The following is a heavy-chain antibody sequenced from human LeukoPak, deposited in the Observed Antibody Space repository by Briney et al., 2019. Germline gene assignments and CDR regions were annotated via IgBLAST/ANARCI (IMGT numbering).Heavy chain of an antibody. CDR2: IYSGGST. Sequence: GGSLRLSCIASGFTVSSNYMTWVRQAPGKGLEWVSIIYSGGSTYYADSVKGRFTISRDNSKNTLYLQMNSLRAEDTAVYYCARDLYCSSTRCPNNWFDPWGQGNLVTVSS. D-gene: IGHD2-2*01. J-gene: IGHJ5*02. CDR1: GFTVSSNY. V-gene: IGHV3-66*02. CDR3: ARDLYCSSTRCPNNWFDP.